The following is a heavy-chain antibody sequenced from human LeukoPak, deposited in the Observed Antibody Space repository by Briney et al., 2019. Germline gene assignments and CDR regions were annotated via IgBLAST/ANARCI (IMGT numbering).Heavy chain of an antibody. J-gene: IGHJ1*01. CDR3: AKPYCSGGSCYSYFQH. D-gene: IGHD2-15*01. CDR1: GFTFSSYA. V-gene: IGHV3-23*01. CDR2: ISGSGGST. Sequence: GGSLRLSCAASGFTFSSYAMSWVRQAPGKGLEWVSAISGSGGSTYYADSVKGRFTISRDNSKNTLYLQMNSLRAEDTAVYYCAKPYCSGGSCYSYFQHWGQGTLVTVSS.